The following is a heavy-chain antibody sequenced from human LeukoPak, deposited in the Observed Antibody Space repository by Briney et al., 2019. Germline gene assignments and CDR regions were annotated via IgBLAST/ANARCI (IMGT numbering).Heavy chain of an antibody. Sequence: SSETLSLTCTVSGGSISSSSYYWGWIRQPPGKGLEWIGSIYYSGSTYYNPSLKSRVTISVDTSKNQFSLKLSSVTAADTAVYYCARMSGSYSTLFDYWGQGTLVTVSS. V-gene: IGHV4-39*01. J-gene: IGHJ4*02. CDR2: IYYSGST. CDR3: ARMSGSYSTLFDY. CDR1: GGSISSSSYY. D-gene: IGHD1-26*01.